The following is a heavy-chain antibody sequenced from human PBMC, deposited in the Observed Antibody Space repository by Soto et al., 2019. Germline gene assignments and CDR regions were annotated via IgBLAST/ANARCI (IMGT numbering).Heavy chain of an antibody. Sequence: PGGSLRLSCAASGFTFSSYWMSWVRQAPGKGLEWVANIKQDGSEKYYVDSVKGRFTISRDNAKNSLYLQMNSLRAEDTAVYYCARFPPKYYYYGMDVWGQGTTVTVS. V-gene: IGHV3-7*01. J-gene: IGHJ6*02. CDR3: ARFPPKYYYYGMDV. CDR2: IKQDGSEK. CDR1: GFTFSSYW.